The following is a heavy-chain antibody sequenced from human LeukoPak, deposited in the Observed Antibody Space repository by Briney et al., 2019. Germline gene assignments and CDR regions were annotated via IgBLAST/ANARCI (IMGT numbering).Heavy chain of an antibody. CDR2: IRYDGSNK. Sequence: GGSLRLSCAASGFTFSSYGMHWVRQAPGKGLEWVAFIRYDGSNKYYADSVKGRFTISRDNSKNTLYLQMNSLRAEDTAVYYCASRGYCSSTSCSYFDYWGQGTLVTVSS. V-gene: IGHV3-30*02. CDR1: GFTFSSYG. J-gene: IGHJ4*02. CDR3: ASRGYCSSTSCSYFDY. D-gene: IGHD2-2*01.